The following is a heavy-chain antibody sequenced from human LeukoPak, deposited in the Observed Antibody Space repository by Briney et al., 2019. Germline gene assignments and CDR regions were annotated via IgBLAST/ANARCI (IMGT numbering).Heavy chain of an antibody. Sequence: HWASVKVSCKASGYTFTGYYMHWVRQAPGQGLEWMGWINPNSGGTNYAQKFQGRVTMTRDTSISTAYMELSRLRSDDTAVYYCARDLKRGWYYFDYWGQGTLVTVSS. V-gene: IGHV1-2*02. J-gene: IGHJ4*02. CDR1: GYTFTGYY. CDR2: INPNSGGT. CDR3: ARDLKRGWYYFDY. D-gene: IGHD6-19*01.